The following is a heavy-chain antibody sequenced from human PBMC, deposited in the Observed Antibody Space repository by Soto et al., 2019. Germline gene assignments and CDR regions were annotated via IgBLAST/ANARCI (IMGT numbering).Heavy chain of an antibody. CDR1: GGSISLYY. CDR2: IYETGST. Sequence: TSETLSLTCTVSGGSISLYYWSWIRQPPGKTLEWIGYIYETGSTKYNPSLESRVTMPVDSSNQFSLTLNSVTAADTAVYYCARGRRWVDYWGQGTLVTVSS. CDR3: ARGRRWVDY. J-gene: IGHJ4*02. V-gene: IGHV4-59*01.